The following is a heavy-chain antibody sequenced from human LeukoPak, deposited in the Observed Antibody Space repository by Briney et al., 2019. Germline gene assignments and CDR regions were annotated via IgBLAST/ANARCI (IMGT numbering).Heavy chain of an antibody. D-gene: IGHD1-26*01. CDR3: ARAEWELLYGAFDI. CDR1: GFTFSSYA. CDR2: ISYDGSNK. V-gene: IGHV3-30-3*01. J-gene: IGHJ3*02. Sequence: GGSLRLSCAASGFTFSSYAMHWVPQAPGKGLEWVAVISYDGSNKYYADSVKGRFTISRDNSKNTLYLQMNSLRAEDTAVYYCARAEWELLYGAFDIWGQGTMVTVSS.